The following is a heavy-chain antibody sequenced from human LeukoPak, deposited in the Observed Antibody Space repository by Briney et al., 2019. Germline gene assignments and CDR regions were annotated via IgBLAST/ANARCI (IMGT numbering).Heavy chain of an antibody. CDR2: IYDSGST. CDR3: ARQTGSGLFILP. D-gene: IGHD3/OR15-3a*01. CDR1: GGSISRYY. V-gene: IGHV4-59*08. Sequence: SETLSLTCTVSGGSISRYYWSWIRQPPGKGLEWIGYIYDSGSTNYNPSLKSQVSISIDTSKNQFSLKLTSVTAADTAVYYCARQTGSGLFILPGGQGTLVTVSS. J-gene: IGHJ4*02.